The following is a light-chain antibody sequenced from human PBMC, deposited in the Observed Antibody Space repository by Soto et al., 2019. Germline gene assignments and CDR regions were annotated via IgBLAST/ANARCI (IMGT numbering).Light chain of an antibody. CDR3: QHYGSSAL. CDR2: AS. CDR1: QSFSDIY. J-gene: IGKJ3*01. V-gene: IGKV3-20*01. Sequence: EIVLTQSPGTLSLSPGERATLSCRASQSFSDIYLAWYQQKPGQAPRLLIYASNRATGIPDRFSGSGSGTDFTLTISRLEPEDFAVYYCQHYGSSALFGPGTKVEIK.